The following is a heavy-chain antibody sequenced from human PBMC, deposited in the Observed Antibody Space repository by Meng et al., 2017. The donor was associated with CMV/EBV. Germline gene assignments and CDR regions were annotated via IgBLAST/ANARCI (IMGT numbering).Heavy chain of an antibody. V-gene: IGHV1-2*02. CDR2: IHPQSGVT. CDR3: ARDKNWGPDY. J-gene: IGHJ4*02. Sequence: ASVKVSCKASGYTFTDHYFHWVRQAPGQGLEWMGWIHPQSGVTNYAQKFQARVTLTRDTSINTGYMELSRLTSDDTAVYYGARDKNWGPDYWGQGTLVTVSS. D-gene: IGHD7-27*01. CDR1: GYTFTDHY.